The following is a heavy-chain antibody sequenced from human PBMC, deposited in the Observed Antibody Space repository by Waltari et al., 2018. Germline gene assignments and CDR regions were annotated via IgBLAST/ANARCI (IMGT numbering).Heavy chain of an antibody. Sequence: EVQLLESGGGLVQPGGSLRLSCAASGFTFSSYAMNWVRQAPGKGLELVSVIGASGAPTYYADSVKGRFTISRDNSKNTLYLQMNSLRAEDTAVYYCARCRTGYYLDFQHWGQGTLVTVSS. CDR2: IGASGAPT. J-gene: IGHJ1*01. D-gene: IGHD3-9*01. CDR3: ARCRTGYYLDFQH. V-gene: IGHV3-23*01. CDR1: GFTFSSYA.